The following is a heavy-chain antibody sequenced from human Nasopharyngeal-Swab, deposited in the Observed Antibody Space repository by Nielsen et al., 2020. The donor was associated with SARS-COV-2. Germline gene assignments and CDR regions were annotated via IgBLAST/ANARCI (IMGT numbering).Heavy chain of an antibody. D-gene: IGHD6-13*01. Sequence: GESLKISCVASGFTLSSFWMTWVRQAPGKGLEWEGNIKKDGSEKYYVDSVKGRITISRDNAKNSLYLQMNGLRAEDTAVYYCARLSGSRCDFDLWGRGPMVTVSS. J-gene: IGHJ2*01. V-gene: IGHV3-7*01. CDR1: GFTLSSFW. CDR3: ARLSGSRCDFDL. CDR2: IKKDGSEK.